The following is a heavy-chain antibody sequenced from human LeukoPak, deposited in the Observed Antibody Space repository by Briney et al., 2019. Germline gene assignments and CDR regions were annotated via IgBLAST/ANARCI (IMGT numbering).Heavy chain of an antibody. CDR1: GGSISSSSYY. CDR3: ARGRDSSSWYLPRFDY. D-gene: IGHD6-13*01. J-gene: IGHJ4*02. V-gene: IGHV4-39*01. Sequence: SETLSLTCTVSGGSISSSSYYWGWIRQPPGKGLEWIGSIYYSGSTYYNPSLKSRVTISVDTSKNQFSLKLSSVTAADTAVYYCARGRDSSSWYLPRFDYWGQGTLVTVSS. CDR2: IYYSGST.